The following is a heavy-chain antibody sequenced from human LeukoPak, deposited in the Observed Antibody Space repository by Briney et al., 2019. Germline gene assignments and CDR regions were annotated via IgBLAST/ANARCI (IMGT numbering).Heavy chain of an antibody. V-gene: IGHV3-33*01. D-gene: IGHD3-10*01. CDR3: ARSSYTSGSSYFDY. CDR2: MWYDESKE. Sequence: PGRSLRLSCAASGFTFSNYGMHWVRQAPGKGLEWVAVMWYDESKEYSGDSVKGRFTISRDNAKNSLYLQMNSLRAEDTAVYYCARSSYTSGSSYFDYWGQGTQVTVSA. J-gene: IGHJ4*02. CDR1: GFTFSNYG.